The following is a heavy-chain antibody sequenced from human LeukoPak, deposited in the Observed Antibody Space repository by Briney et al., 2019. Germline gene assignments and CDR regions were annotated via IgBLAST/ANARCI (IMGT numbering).Heavy chain of an antibody. CDR2: IYYSGST. CDR3: ARDRTGYGHLDY. J-gene: IGHJ4*02. D-gene: IGHD5-12*01. Sequence: PSETLSLTCTVSGGSISSGGYYWSWIRQHPGKGLGWIGYIYYSGSTYYNPSLKSRVTISVDTSKNQFSLKLNSVTAADTAVYYCARDRTGYGHLDYWGQGTPVTVSS. V-gene: IGHV4-31*03. CDR1: GGSISSGGYY.